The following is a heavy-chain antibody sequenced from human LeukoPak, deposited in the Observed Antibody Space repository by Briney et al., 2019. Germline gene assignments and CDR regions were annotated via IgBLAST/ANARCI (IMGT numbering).Heavy chain of an antibody. V-gene: IGHV3-23*01. Sequence: GGSLRLSCAASGFTFSSYAMSWVRQAPGKGLEWVSVISGNGGRTYYADSVKGRFTISRDNSKNTLYLQMNSLRGEDTAVYYCAKVRDLDTVLGRFDNWGQGTLVTVDS. J-gene: IGHJ5*02. CDR2: ISGNGGRT. D-gene: IGHD5-18*01. CDR1: GFTFSSYA. CDR3: AKVRDLDTVLGRFDN.